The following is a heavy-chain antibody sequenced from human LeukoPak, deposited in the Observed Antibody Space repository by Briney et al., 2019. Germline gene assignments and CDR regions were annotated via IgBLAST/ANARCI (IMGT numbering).Heavy chain of an antibody. D-gene: IGHD6-13*01. CDR3: ARGMWEQQLAKYYYYHMDV. CDR1: GGTFISYA. J-gene: IGHJ6*03. V-gene: IGHV1-69*13. Sequence: SVKVSCKGSGGTFISYAISWVRQAPGKGLEWMGGSIPIFGTANYAQKFQGRVTITADSTSTAYMELSSLRSEDTAVYYCARGMWEQQLAKYYYYHMDVWGIGTSVTISS. CDR2: SIPIFGTA.